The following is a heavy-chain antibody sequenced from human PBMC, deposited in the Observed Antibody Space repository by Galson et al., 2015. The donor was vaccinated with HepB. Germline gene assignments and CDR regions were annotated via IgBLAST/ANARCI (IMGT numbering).Heavy chain of an antibody. Sequence: SVKVSCKASGYTFTGYGITWFRQAPGQGLEWMGWISPYNSNTNYARNFQGRVTMAADTSTTTAYMDLRSLRSDDTAVYYCARLPYGDGHYSDYWGQGTLVAASS. D-gene: IGHD4-17*01. CDR1: GYTFTGYG. J-gene: IGHJ4*02. V-gene: IGHV1-18*01. CDR3: ARLPYGDGHYSDY. CDR2: ISPYNSNT.